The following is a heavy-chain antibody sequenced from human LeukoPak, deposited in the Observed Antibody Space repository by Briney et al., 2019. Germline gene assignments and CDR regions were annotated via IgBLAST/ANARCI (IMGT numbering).Heavy chain of an antibody. CDR3: ARSVGHITIFGVVPRFDP. J-gene: IGHJ5*02. CDR2: IIPIFGTA. D-gene: IGHD3-3*01. CDR1: GGTFSSYA. Sequence: SVKVSSKASGGTFSSYAISWVRQAPGQGLEWMGGIIPIFGTANYAQKFQGRVTITTDESTSTAYMELSSLRSEDTAVYYCARSVGHITIFGVVPRFDPWGQGTLVTVSS. V-gene: IGHV1-69*05.